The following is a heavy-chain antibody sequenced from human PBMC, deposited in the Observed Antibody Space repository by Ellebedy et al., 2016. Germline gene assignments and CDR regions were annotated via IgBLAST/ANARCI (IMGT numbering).Heavy chain of an antibody. CDR2: FDPEDGET. V-gene: IGHV1-24*01. D-gene: IGHD3-3*01. J-gene: IGHJ4*02. CDR3: ATLPKKRDFWSGYYDG. Sequence: ASVKVSCKVSGYTLTELSMHWVRQAPGKGLEWMGGFDPEDGETIYAQKFQGRVTMTEDTSTDTAYMELSSLRSEDTAVYYCATLPKKRDFWSGYYDGWGQGTLVTVSS. CDR1: GYTLTELS.